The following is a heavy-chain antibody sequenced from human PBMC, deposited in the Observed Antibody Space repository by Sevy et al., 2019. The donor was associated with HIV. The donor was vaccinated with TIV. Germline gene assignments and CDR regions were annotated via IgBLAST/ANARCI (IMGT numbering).Heavy chain of an antibody. CDR2: IKQGGSEK. V-gene: IGHV3-7*01. J-gene: IGHJ3*02. CDR1: GFTFSTST. Sequence: GGSLRLSCAASGFTFSTSTMNWVRQAPGKGLEWVANIKQGGSEKYYVDSVKGRFTISRDNAKNSLYLQMNSLRAEDTAVYYCARGGDDGAFDIWGQGTMVTVSS. CDR3: ARGGDDGAFDI. D-gene: IGHD2-21*02.